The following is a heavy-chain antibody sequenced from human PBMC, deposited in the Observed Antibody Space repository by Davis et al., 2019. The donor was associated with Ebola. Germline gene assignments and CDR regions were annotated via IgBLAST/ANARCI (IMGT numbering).Heavy chain of an antibody. CDR1: GGSLSSGDYY. D-gene: IGHD3-3*01. Sequence: SETLSLTCTVSGGSLSSGDYYWSWIRQHPGKGLEWIGYIYYIGSTYYNPSLKSRLTISVDTSKNQFSLILSAVTAADTAVYYCARSYDFWSGYYFDYWGQGTLVTVSS. J-gene: IGHJ4*02. CDR2: IYYIGST. CDR3: ARSYDFWSGYYFDY. V-gene: IGHV4-31*03.